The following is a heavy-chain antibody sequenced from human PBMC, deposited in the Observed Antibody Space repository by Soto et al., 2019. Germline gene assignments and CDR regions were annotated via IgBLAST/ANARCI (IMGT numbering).Heavy chain of an antibody. CDR3: ARATYFYERHFDS. V-gene: IGHV4-61*03. CDR2: ISNSGST. D-gene: IGHD3-22*01. CDR1: GDSVSRDSYY. J-gene: IGHJ5*01. Sequence: SETLSLTCTVSGDSVSRDSYYWSWIRQPPGKGLQWIGYISNSGSTKYNPSLESRVVISIDASKNHLSLRMNSLTDADTAVYYCARATYFYERHFDSWGQGTQVTVSS.